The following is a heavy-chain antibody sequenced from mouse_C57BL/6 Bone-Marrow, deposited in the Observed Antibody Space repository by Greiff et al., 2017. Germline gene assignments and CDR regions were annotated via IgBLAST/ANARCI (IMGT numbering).Heavy chain of an antibody. CDR3: ARRSGYYDGSTGYFDD. Sequence: VQLQESGAELARPGASVKLSCKASGYTFTSYGISWVKQRTGQGLEWIGEIYPRSGNTYYNEKFKGKATLTADKSSSTAYMELRSLTSEDSAVSFCARRSGYYDGSTGYFDDWGKGTTVTVSA. CDR1: GYTFTSYG. V-gene: IGHV1-81*01. CDR2: IYPRSGNT. D-gene: IGHD1-1*01. J-gene: IGHJ1*03.